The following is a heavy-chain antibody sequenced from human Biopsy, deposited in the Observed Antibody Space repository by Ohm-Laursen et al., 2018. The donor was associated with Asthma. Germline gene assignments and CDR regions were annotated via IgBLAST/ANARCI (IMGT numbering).Heavy chain of an antibody. D-gene: IGHD4-17*01. CDR2: ISYSGST. CDR3: AREVSTVDYGYYYFAMDV. Sequence: SETLSLTCTVSGGSVSSGSYYWSWIRQPPGKGLAWVSYISYSGSTDYNPALKSRLTISMDTSKNQFSLKLSSVTAADTAVYYCAREVSTVDYGYYYFAMDVWGQGTTVTVSS. CDR1: GGSVSSGSYY. J-gene: IGHJ6*02. V-gene: IGHV4-61*01.